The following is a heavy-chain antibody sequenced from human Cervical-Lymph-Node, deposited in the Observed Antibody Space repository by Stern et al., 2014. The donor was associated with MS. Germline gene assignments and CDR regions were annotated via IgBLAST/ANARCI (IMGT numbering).Heavy chain of an antibody. Sequence: VQLVESGGGLVQPGGSLRLSCAASGFSFKDYWMTWVRQAPGKGLEWVANIRQDGAEIYYVDSMKGRVTISRDNAKNSLHLHMSSLRTEDSAVYYCARDGYGWFDSWGQGTLVTVSS. J-gene: IGHJ5*01. CDR1: GFSFKDYW. CDR2: IRQDGAEI. CDR3: ARDGYGWFDS. D-gene: IGHD2-2*03. V-gene: IGHV3-7*01.